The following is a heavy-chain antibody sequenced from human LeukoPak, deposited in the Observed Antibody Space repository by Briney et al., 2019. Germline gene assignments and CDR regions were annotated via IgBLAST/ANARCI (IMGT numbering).Heavy chain of an antibody. CDR2: ISYDGSNK. CDR3: ARGAQYSSGWNCDY. CDR1: GFTVSSNY. V-gene: IGHV3-30*03. Sequence: PGGSLRLSCAASGFTVSSNYMSWVRQAPGKGLEWVAVISYDGSNKYYADSVKGRFTISRDNSKNTLYLQMNSLRAEDTAVYYCARGAQYSSGWNCDYWGQGTLVTVSS. D-gene: IGHD6-19*01. J-gene: IGHJ4*02.